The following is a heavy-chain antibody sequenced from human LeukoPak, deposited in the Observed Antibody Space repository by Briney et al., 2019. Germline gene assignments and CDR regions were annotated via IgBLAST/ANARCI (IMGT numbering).Heavy chain of an antibody. Sequence: PGGSLRLSCAASGFTFSSYGMHWVRQAPGKGPEWVAFIRYDGSNKYYADSVKGRFTISRDNSKNTLYLQMNSLRAEDTAVYYCAKGERGYSYGSFDYWGQGTLVTVSS. CDR1: GFTFSSYG. D-gene: IGHD5-18*01. J-gene: IGHJ4*02. V-gene: IGHV3-30*02. CDR3: AKGERGYSYGSFDY. CDR2: IRYDGSNK.